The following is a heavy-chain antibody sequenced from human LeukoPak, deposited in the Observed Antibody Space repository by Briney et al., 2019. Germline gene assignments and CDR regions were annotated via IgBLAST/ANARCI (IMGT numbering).Heavy chain of an antibody. V-gene: IGHV2-5*02. J-gene: IGHJ4*02. CDR3: AHRYCSSTSCYGGFSSSRFTFDY. Sequence: SGPTLVNPPQTLTLTCTFSGFSLSTSGVGVGWIRQPPGKALGWLALIYWDDDKRYSPSLKSRLTITKDTSKNQVVLTMTNMDPADTATYYCAHRYCSSTSCYGGFSSSRFTFDYWGQGTLVTVSS. CDR2: IYWDDDK. CDR1: GFSLSTSGVG. D-gene: IGHD2-2*01.